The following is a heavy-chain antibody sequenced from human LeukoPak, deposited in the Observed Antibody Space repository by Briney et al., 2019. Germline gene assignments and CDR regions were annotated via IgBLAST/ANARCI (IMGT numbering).Heavy chain of an antibody. Sequence: ASVKVSCKASGYTFTGYYMHWVRQAPGQGLEWMGWINPNSGGTNYAQKFQGRVTMTRDTSISTAYMELSRLRSDDTAVYYCAREYYDSSGYYYVEYAFDIWGQGTMVTVSS. CDR1: GYTFTGYY. D-gene: IGHD3-22*01. J-gene: IGHJ3*02. CDR3: AREYYDSSGYYYVEYAFDI. CDR2: INPNSGGT. V-gene: IGHV1-2*02.